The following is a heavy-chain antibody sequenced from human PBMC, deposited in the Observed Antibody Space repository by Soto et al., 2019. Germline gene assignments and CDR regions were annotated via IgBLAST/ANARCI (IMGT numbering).Heavy chain of an antibody. D-gene: IGHD1-1*01. CDR3: TKGGIPRRYNIPKVDFDY. J-gene: IGHJ4*02. Sequence: GGSLRLSCVTSGFTFSSYAMSWVRQAPGRGLEWVSAISGSGATTYYPDSVKGRFTISRDNSKNTLYLQMNNLRADDTAVYYCTKGGIPRRYNIPKVDFDYWGQGSLVTVSS. V-gene: IGHV3-23*01. CDR1: GFTFSSYA. CDR2: ISGSGATT.